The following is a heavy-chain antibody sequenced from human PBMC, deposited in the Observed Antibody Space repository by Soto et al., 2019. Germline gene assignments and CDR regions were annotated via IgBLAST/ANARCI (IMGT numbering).Heavy chain of an antibody. J-gene: IGHJ4*02. CDR1: GFTFSSYA. CDR2: ISGSGGST. D-gene: IGHD2-2*01. V-gene: IGHV3-23*01. CDR3: AKGRGYCSSTSCYVGSDY. Sequence: EVQLLESGGGLVQPGGSLRLSCAASGFTFSSYAMSWVRQAPGKGLEWVSAISGSGGSTYYADSVKGRFTISRENSKKTLYLQMNSLRAEDTAVYYCAKGRGYCSSTSCYVGSDYWGQGNLVTVSS.